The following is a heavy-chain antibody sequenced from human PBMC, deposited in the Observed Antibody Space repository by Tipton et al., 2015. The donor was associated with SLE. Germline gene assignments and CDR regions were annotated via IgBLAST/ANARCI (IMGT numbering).Heavy chain of an antibody. D-gene: IGHD6-13*01. J-gene: IGHJ5*02. CDR3: ARRDGYSSIWNWFDP. Sequence: TLSLTCTVSGDSISSYYWSWIRQPPGKGLEWIGYIYYSGSTNYNPSLKSRVTISVDTSKNLFSLKLSSVTAADTAVYYCARRDGYSSIWNWFDPWGQGTLVTVSS. CDR1: GDSISSYY. CDR2: IYYSGST. V-gene: IGHV4-59*01.